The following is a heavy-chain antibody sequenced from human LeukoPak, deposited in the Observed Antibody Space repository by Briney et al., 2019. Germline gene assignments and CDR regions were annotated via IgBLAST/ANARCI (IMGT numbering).Heavy chain of an antibody. CDR3: ARAGHYDFWSGYSRGAFDM. CDR1: GYTFTGYY. J-gene: IGHJ3*02. Sequence: ASVKVSCKASGYTFTGYYMHWVRQAPGQGLEWMGWINPNSGGTNYAQKFQGRVFMTRDTSIGTVYMQLNSLRSDDTAVYYCARAGHYDFWSGYSRGAFDMWGQGTMVTVSS. V-gene: IGHV1-2*02. CDR2: INPNSGGT. D-gene: IGHD3-3*01.